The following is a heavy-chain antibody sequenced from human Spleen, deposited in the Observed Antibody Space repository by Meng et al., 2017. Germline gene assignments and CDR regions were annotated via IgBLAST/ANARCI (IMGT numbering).Heavy chain of an antibody. V-gene: IGHV4-4*02. CDR3: ARDPHDYGGNVRFDY. CDR1: GGSISSSNW. CDR2: IYHSGST. Sequence: GRLQGSGPGLVKPSGTLSLTCAVSGGSISSSNWWSWVRQPPGKGLEWIGEIYHSGSTNYNPSLKSRVTISVDKSKNQFSLKLSSVTAADTAVYYCARDPHDYGGNVRFDYWGQGTLVTVSS. D-gene: IGHD4-23*01. J-gene: IGHJ4*02.